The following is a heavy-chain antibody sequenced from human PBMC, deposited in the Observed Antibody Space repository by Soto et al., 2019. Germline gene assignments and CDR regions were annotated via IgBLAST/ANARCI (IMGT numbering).Heavy chain of an antibody. CDR3: ARDRITVRQPVLGGSPLGPGAY. J-gene: IGHJ4*02. V-gene: IGHV3-33*01. CDR2: TWYDGKTS. D-gene: IGHD3-16*01. CDR1: GFDFSTHG. Sequence: QVQLVESGGGVVQPGTSLRLSCSASGFDFSTHGMHWVRQAPGKGLEWVAVTWYDGKTSYYGDSVKGRFTISRDNSKKTLYLEMNNLRAEDTAVYYCARDRITVRQPVLGGSPLGPGAYWGQGTQVTVSS.